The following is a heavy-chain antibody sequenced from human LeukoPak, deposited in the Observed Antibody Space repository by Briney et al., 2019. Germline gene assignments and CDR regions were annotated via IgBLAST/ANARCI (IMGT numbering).Heavy chain of an antibody. Sequence: ASVKVSCKASGYTFTNYDINWVRQPTGQGLEWMGWMNPNSADTGYAQKFQGRVTMTRNTSINTAYMELSSLRSEDTAVYYCARGRGYSSGWRRFDYWGQGPLVTVSS. J-gene: IGHJ4*02. V-gene: IGHV1-8*01. CDR1: GYTFTNYD. CDR3: ARGRGYSSGWRRFDY. D-gene: IGHD6-19*01. CDR2: MNPNSADT.